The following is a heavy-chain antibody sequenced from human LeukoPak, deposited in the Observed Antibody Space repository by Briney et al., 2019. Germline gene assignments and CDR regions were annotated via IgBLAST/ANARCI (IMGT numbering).Heavy chain of an antibody. Sequence: PGGSLRLSCAASGFTFSSYAMHWVRQAPGKGLEWVAVISYDGSNKYYADSVKGRFTISRDNSKNTLYLQMNSLRAEDTAVYYCAEGGPYYFDYWGQGTLVTVSS. CDR2: ISYDGSNK. CDR3: AEGGPYYFDY. CDR1: GFTFSSYA. J-gene: IGHJ4*02. D-gene: IGHD3-16*01. V-gene: IGHV3-30*04.